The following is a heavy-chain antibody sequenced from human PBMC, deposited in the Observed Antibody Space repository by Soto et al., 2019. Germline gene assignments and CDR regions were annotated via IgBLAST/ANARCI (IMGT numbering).Heavy chain of an antibody. CDR2: IWYDGSNK. Sequence: QVQLVESGGGVVQPGRSLRLSCAASGFTFSSYGMHWVRQAPGKGLEWVAVIWYDGSNKYYADSVKGRFTISRDNSKNTLYLQMNSLRAEDTAVYYCARDGWLVHWYFDLWGRGTLVTVSS. J-gene: IGHJ2*01. CDR3: ARDGWLVHWYFDL. V-gene: IGHV3-33*01. CDR1: GFTFSSYG. D-gene: IGHD6-19*01.